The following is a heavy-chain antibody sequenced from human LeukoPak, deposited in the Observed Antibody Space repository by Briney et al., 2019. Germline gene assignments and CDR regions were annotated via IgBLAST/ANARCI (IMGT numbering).Heavy chain of an antibody. J-gene: IGHJ4*02. CDR1: GGTFSSYA. CDR3: ARGPYYYDSSGYYETHFDY. D-gene: IGHD3-22*01. CDR2: IIPIFGTA. Sequence: SVKVSCKASGGTFSSYAISWVRQAPGQGLEWMGGIIPIFGTANYAQKFQGRVTITADESTSTAYMELSSLRSEDTAVYYCARGPYYYDSSGYYETHFDYWGQGTLVTVSS. V-gene: IGHV1-69*13.